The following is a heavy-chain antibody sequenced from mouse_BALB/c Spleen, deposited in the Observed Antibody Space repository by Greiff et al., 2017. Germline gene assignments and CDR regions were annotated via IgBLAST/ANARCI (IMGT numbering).Heavy chain of an antibody. Sequence: EVQRVESGGGLVQPGGSLKLSCAASGFTFSSYTMSWVRQTPEKRLEWVAYISNGGGSTYYPDTVKGRFTISRDNAKNTLYLQMSSLKSEDTAMYYCARHVSSYSNYGWYFDVWGAGTTVTVSS. CDR1: GFTFSSYT. J-gene: IGHJ1*01. V-gene: IGHV5-12-2*01. D-gene: IGHD2-5*01. CDR3: ARHVSSYSNYGWYFDV. CDR2: ISNGGGST.